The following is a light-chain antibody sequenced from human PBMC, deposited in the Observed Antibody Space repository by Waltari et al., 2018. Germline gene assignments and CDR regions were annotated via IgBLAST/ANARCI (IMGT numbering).Light chain of an antibody. CDR3: CSYAGDRNLYV. V-gene: IGLV2-23*02. CDR1: SRDVGSYNL. Sequence: QSALTQPASVSGSPGQSITFSCTGTSRDVGSYNLVSWFQQHPAKAPNLCIYEVNKRPSGVLPRFSGSQSGNPASLTISGLLAEDEADYYCCSYAGDRNLYVFGSGTKVTVL. CDR2: EVN. J-gene: IGLJ1*01.